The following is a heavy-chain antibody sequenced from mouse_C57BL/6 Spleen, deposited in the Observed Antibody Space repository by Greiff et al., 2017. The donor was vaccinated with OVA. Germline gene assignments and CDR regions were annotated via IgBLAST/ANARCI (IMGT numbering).Heavy chain of an antibody. Sequence: QVHVKQSGTELVKPGASVKLSCKASGYTFTSYWMHWVKQRPGQGLEWIGNINPSNGGTNYNEKFKSKATLTVDKSSSTAYMQLSSLTSEDSAVYYCVPYGYDWYCDVGGTGTTVTVSS. CDR3: VPYGYDWYCDV. D-gene: IGHD2-2*01. CDR1: GYTFTSYW. V-gene: IGHV1-53*01. CDR2: INPSNGGT. J-gene: IGHJ1*03.